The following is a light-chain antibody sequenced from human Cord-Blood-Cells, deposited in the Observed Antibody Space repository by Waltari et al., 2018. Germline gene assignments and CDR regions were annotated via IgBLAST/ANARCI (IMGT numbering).Light chain of an antibody. CDR1: NLDCGRLNL. V-gene: IGLV2-23*01. CDR2: EGS. Sequence: QSSLPQPASLFGAPGQAITFSCTGTNLDCGRLNLSPWYQQHPGKAPKLMIYEGSKRPSGVSNRFSCSKSGNTASLTISGLQAEDEADYYCCSYAGSSTWVFGGGTKLTVL. CDR3: CSYAGSSTWV. J-gene: IGLJ3*02.